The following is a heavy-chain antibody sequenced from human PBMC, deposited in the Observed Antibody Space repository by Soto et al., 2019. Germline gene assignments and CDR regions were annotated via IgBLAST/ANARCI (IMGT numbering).Heavy chain of an antibody. J-gene: IGHJ6*03. Sequence: PGGSLRLSCAASGFTFSSYWMHWVRQAPGKGLVWVSRINSDGSSTSYADSVKGRFTISRDNAKNTLYLQMNSLRAEDTAVYYCARSYYGYCSSTSCSGDYYYYYMDVWGKGTTVPVSS. V-gene: IGHV3-74*01. D-gene: IGHD2-2*01. CDR1: GFTFSSYW. CDR2: INSDGSST. CDR3: ARSYYGYCSSTSCSGDYYYYYMDV.